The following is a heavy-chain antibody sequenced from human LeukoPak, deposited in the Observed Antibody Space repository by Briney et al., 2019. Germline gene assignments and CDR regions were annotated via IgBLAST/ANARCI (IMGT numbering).Heavy chain of an antibody. CDR2: IKEEGSVK. CDR1: GFTFNRNW. Sequence: GGSLRLSCAASGFTFNRNWMSWLRQAPGKGLEWVANIKEEGSVKNYEDSVKGRFTISRDNAANSVSLLLNSLRAEDTAVYYCAMVVGKGYFDYCGQGTLVTVSS. CDR3: AMVVGKGYFDY. V-gene: IGHV3-7*04. J-gene: IGHJ4*02.